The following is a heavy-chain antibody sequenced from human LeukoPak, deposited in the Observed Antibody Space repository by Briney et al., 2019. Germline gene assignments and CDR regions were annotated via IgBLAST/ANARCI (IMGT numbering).Heavy chain of an antibody. J-gene: IGHJ6*03. V-gene: IGHV3-23*01. CDR1: GFTFSSYA. Sequence: TGGSLRLSCAASGFTFSSYAMSWVRQAPGKGLEWVSAISGSGGSTYYADSVKGRFTISRDNSKNTLYLQMNSLRAEDTAVYYCAKGSMGATGLYYYYYMDVWGKGTTVTVSS. CDR3: AKGSMGATGLYYYYYMDV. CDR2: ISGSGGST. D-gene: IGHD1-26*01.